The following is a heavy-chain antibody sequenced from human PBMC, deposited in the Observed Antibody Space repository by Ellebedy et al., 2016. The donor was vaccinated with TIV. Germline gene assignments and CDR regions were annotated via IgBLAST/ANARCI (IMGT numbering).Heavy chain of an antibody. D-gene: IGHD2-15*01. CDR1: GGSFSGYY. V-gene: IGHV4-34*01. CDR3: AGVVYYYYYYMDV. Sequence: SQTLSLTCXVYGGSFSGYYWSWIRQPPGKGLEWIGEINHSGSTNYNPSLKSRVTISVDTSKNQFSLKLSSVTAADTAVYYCAGVVYYYYYYMDVWGKGTTVTVSS. J-gene: IGHJ6*03. CDR2: INHSGST.